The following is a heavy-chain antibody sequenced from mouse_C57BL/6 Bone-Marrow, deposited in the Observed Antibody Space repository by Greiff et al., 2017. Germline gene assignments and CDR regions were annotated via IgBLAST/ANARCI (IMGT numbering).Heavy chain of an antibody. Sequence: EVQLQQSGPELVKPGASVKIPCKASGYTFTDYNMDWVKQSHGKSLEWIGDINPNNGGTIYNQKFKGKATLTVDKSSSTAYMELRSLTSEDTAVYYCARSLTVVASMDYWGQGTSVTVSS. CDR2: INPNNGGT. D-gene: IGHD1-1*01. CDR1: GYTFTDYN. CDR3: ARSLTVVASMDY. J-gene: IGHJ4*01. V-gene: IGHV1-18*01.